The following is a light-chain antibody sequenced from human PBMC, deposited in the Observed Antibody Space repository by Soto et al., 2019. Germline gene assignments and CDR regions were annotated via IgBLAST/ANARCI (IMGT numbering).Light chain of an antibody. CDR2: EVR. Sequence: QSALTQSASVSGSPGQSITISCTGTSSDVGGYNYVSWYQQHPGKAPKLIIYEVRNRPSGVSNRFSGSKSGNTASLTISGLQAEDEADYYCSSHTLSRALQVFGTGTKVTVL. J-gene: IGLJ1*01. V-gene: IGLV2-14*01. CDR3: SSHTLSRALQV. CDR1: SSDVGGYNY.